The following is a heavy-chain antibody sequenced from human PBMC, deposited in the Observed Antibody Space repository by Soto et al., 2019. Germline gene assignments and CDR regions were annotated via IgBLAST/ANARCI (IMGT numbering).Heavy chain of an antibody. V-gene: IGHV4-39*01. CDR1: GDSISSSSYY. J-gene: IGHJ5*02. CDR3: ARLKGAFFIPAYNRLDP. Sequence: PSDTLSLTCTVSGDSISSSSYYWGWIRQPPGQGLEWIGDIYYSGTTHYNPSLKRRVTISIDTSKNQFPLHLSTGIAADTAVNYCARLKGAFFIPAYNRLDPWGHGTPVTVSS. D-gene: IGHD3-16*02. CDR2: IYYSGTT.